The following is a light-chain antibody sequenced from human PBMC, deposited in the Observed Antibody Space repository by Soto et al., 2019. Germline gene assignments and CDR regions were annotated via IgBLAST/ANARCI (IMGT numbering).Light chain of an antibody. Sequence: EIVLTQSPATLSLSPGERATLSCRASQSVRNYLVWNQQKPGRAPRLLIYEASKRATGIPARFSGSGSGTDFTLTISSLEPEDFAVYYCQQRTNWQYTFGQGTKLEIK. V-gene: IGKV3-11*01. CDR3: QQRTNWQYT. CDR2: EAS. CDR1: QSVRNY. J-gene: IGKJ2*01.